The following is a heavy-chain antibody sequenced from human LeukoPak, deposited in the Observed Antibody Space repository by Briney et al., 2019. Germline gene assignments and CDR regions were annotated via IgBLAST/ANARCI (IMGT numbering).Heavy chain of an antibody. CDR3: ARAGSHYDSSGYMSFDY. D-gene: IGHD3-22*01. V-gene: IGHV3-11*01. CDR2: IRSSGITI. CDR1: GFTFSDYY. J-gene: IGHJ4*02. Sequence: GGSLRLSCAASGFTFSDYYMSWVRQAPGKGREWVSYIRSSGITIYYADSVKGRFTISRDNAKNSLYLQMNSLRAEATAVYYCARAGSHYDSSGYMSFDYWGQGTLVTVSS.